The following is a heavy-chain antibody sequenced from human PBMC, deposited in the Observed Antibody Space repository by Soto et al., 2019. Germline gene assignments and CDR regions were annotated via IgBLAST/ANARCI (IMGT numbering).Heavy chain of an antibody. CDR1: GFTFSSYG. D-gene: IGHD4-4*01. V-gene: IGHV3-33*01. J-gene: IGHJ4*02. CDR2: IWYDGSNK. CDR3: ARTPEYSNYGTTDY. Sequence: PGGSLRLSCAASGFTFSSYGMHWVRQAPGKGLEWVAVIWYDGSNKYYADSVKGRFTISRDNSKNTLYLQMNSLRAEDTAVYYCARTPEYSNYGTTDYWGQGTLVTVSS.